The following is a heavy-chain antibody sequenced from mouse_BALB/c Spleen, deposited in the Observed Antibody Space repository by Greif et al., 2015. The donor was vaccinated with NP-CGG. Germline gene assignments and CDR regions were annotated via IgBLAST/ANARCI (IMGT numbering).Heavy chain of an antibody. CDR1: GFTFTDYY. CDR3: AREYGNYFDY. J-gene: IGHJ2*01. Sequence: EVMLVESGGGLVQPGGSLRLSCATSGFTFTDYYMSWVRQPPGKALEWLGFIRNKANGYTTEYSASVKGRFTISRDNSQSILYLQMNTLRAEDNATYYCAREYGNYFDYWGQGTTLTVSS. CDR2: IRNKANGYTT. D-gene: IGHD2-10*02. V-gene: IGHV7-3*02.